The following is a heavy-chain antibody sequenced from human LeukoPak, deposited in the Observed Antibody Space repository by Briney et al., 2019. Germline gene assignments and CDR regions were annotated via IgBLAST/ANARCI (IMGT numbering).Heavy chain of an antibody. V-gene: IGHV4-31*03. Sequence: SETLSLTCTVSGGSITSADYYWSWIRQHPGKGLDWIGYIYDSGRTYYNPSLKSRLTISVDTSKNQFSVKLSSVTAADTAVYYCARGEYYGSGSYNAFDMWGQGTLVTVS. CDR3: ARGEYYGSGSYNAFDM. CDR2: IYDSGRT. D-gene: IGHD3-10*01. CDR1: GGSITSADYY. J-gene: IGHJ3*02.